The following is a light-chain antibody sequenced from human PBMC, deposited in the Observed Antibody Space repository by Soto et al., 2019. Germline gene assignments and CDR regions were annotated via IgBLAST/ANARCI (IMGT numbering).Light chain of an antibody. V-gene: IGLV2-11*01. J-gene: IGLJ3*02. Sequence: QSVLTQLHSVLGSLGQPVTISCSGTSSDVGHYNFVSWHHDHPGTAHKLLIYDVTTRPSGVPDRFSGSKSGNTACLTLSGPQPEDEADFYCCSYAGSYTGVFGGGTQLTVL. CDR2: DVT. CDR3: CSYAGSYTGV. CDR1: SSDVGHYNF.